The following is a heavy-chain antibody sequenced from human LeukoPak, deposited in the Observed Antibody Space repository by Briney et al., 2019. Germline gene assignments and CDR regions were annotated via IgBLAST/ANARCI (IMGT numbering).Heavy chain of an antibody. CDR3: ARGRTVAGTGF. D-gene: IGHD6-19*01. CDR1: GGSISSSSYY. Sequence: KPSETLPLTCTVSGGSISSSSYYWGWIRQPPGKGLEWIGSIYYSGSTNYNPSLKSRVTISVDTSKNQFSLRLSSVTAADTAVYYCARGRTVAGTGFWGQGTLVTVSS. J-gene: IGHJ4*02. V-gene: IGHV4-39*07. CDR2: IYYSGST.